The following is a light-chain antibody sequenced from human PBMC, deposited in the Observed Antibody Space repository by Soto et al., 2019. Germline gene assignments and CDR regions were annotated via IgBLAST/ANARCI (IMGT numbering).Light chain of an antibody. CDR2: EVS. CDR3: SSYTTSFLLYV. J-gene: IGLJ1*01. Sequence: QSALTQPASVSGSPGQSLTISCTGTTRDVGTYDYVSWYQHHPGKAPKLMIYEVSNRPSGVSNRFSGSKSGNTASLTISGLQAEDEADYYCSSYTTSFLLYVFGTGTKLTVL. CDR1: TRDVGTYDY. V-gene: IGLV2-14*01.